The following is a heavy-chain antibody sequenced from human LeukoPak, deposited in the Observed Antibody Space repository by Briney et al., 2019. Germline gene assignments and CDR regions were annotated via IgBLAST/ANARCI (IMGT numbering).Heavy chain of an antibody. CDR1: GGSISSYY. Sequence: PSETLSLTCTVSGGSISSYYWSWIRQPPGKGLEWIGYIYYSGSTNYNPSLKSRVTISVDTSKNQFSLKLSSVTAAGTAVYYCARGVVANYYGMDVWGQGTTVTVSS. V-gene: IGHV4-59*08. CDR2: IYYSGST. J-gene: IGHJ6*02. CDR3: ARGVVANYYGMDV. D-gene: IGHD2-15*01.